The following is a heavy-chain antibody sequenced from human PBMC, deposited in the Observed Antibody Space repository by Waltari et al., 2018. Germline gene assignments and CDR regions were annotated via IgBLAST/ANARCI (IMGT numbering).Heavy chain of an antibody. D-gene: IGHD5-18*01. J-gene: IGHJ4*02. V-gene: IGHV3-23*01. CDR3: AKARRGYSYGSGGY. Sequence: VQLLESGGGLVQPGGSLRLSCAASGLPFGDSAMNWVRQAPGRGLEWVSAISGGGRSTYYAYSVKGRFTVSRDTSKNTLYLQMNSLRAEDTAVYYCAKARRGYSYGSGGYWGQGTLVTVSS. CDR2: ISGGGRST. CDR1: GLPFGDSA.